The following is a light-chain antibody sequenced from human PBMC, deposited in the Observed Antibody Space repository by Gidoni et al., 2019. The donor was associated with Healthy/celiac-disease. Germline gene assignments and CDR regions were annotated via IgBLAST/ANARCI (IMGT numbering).Light chain of an antibody. Sequence: DIQMPQSPSSLSASVGDRVTITCRARQSISSYLNWYQQKPGKAPKLLIYAASSLQSGVPSRFSGSGSGTDFTLTISSLQPEDFATYYCQHSYSTPQTFGQGTKVEIK. CDR3: QHSYSTPQT. CDR2: AAS. CDR1: QSISSY. V-gene: IGKV1-39*01. J-gene: IGKJ1*01.